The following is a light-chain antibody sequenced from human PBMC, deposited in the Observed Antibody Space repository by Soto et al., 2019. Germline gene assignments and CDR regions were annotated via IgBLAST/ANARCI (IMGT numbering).Light chain of an antibody. J-gene: IGKJ4*01. CDR3: QQINSYPVT. CDR2: SAS. CDR1: QDISSY. Sequence: DIQLTQSPAFLSTSVGDKVTITCRASQDISSYLAWYQQKPGKAPNLLIYSASTLQSGVPSRFSGSGSGTEFTLTISSLQTEDFATYYCQQINSYPVTFGGGTKVEIE. V-gene: IGKV1-9*01.